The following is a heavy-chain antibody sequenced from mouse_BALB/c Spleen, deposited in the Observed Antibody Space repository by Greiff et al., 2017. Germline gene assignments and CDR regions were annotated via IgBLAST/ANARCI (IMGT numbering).Heavy chain of an antibody. CDR2: ISSGGSYT. J-gene: IGHJ4*01. V-gene: IGHV5-6*01. CDR3: ARHYYGSRDYYAMDY. CDR1: GFTFSSYG. D-gene: IGHD1-1*01. Sequence: EVKLVESGGDLVKPGGSLTLSCAASGFTFSSYGMSWVRQTPDKRLEWVATISSGGSYTYYPDSVKGRFTISRDNAKNTLYLQMSSLKSEDTAMYYCARHYYGSRDYYAMDYWGQGTSVTVSS.